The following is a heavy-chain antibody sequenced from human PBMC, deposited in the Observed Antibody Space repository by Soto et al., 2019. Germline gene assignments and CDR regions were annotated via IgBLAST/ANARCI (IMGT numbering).Heavy chain of an antibody. D-gene: IGHD3-22*01. J-gene: IGHJ4*02. CDR1: GGSISSGGYY. CDR3: ARVLETMIVVG. Sequence: QVQLPESGPGMVKPSQTLSLPCTVSGGSISSGGYYWHWIRQHPGNGLEWLGYIYYSGCTYYNPSVRSRVTVSVDTSKKEFSLKLSSVTAADTAVYYCARVLETMIVVGWGQGTLVTVSS. CDR2: IYYSGCT. V-gene: IGHV4-31*03.